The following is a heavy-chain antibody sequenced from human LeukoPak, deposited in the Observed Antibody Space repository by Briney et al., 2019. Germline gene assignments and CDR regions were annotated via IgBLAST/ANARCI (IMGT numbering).Heavy chain of an antibody. Sequence: SETLSLTCTVSGGSISSYYWSWIRQPPGKGLEWIGEINHSGSTNYNPSLKSRVTISVDTSKNQFSLKLSSVTAADTAVYYCARIPRGYSYGSYYFDYWGQGTLVTVSS. CDR3: ARIPRGYSYGSYYFDY. V-gene: IGHV4-34*01. J-gene: IGHJ4*02. CDR2: INHSGST. CDR1: GGSISSYY. D-gene: IGHD5-18*01.